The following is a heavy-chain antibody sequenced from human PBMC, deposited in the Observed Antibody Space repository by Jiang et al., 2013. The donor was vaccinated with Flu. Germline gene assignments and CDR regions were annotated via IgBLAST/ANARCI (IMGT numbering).Heavy chain of an antibody. V-gene: IGHV1-18*01. CDR1: GYTFTNYA. CDR2: ISPFNSVT. Sequence: SGAEVKKPGASVKVSCKASGYTFTNYAISWVRQAPGQGLEWMGWISPFNSVTDYAQKLQDRVTMTTDTSTSTAYMELRSLRSDDTAVYYCARETGGAMADWGQGTLVTVSS. CDR3: ARETGGAMAD. J-gene: IGHJ4*02. D-gene: IGHD3-16*01.